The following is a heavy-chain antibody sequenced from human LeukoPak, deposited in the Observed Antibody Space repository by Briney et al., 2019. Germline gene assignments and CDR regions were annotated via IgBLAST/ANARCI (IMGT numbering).Heavy chain of an antibody. CDR1: GGSISRYY. J-gene: IGHJ6*03. D-gene: IGHD3-10*01. V-gene: IGHV4-59*01. CDR2: IYYSGST. CDR3: ARDLVYRGHYYMDV. Sequence: SETLSLTCTVSGGSISRYYWSWIRQPPGKGLEWIGYIYYSGSTNYNPSLKSRVTISVDTSKNQFSLKLSSVTAADTAVYYCARDLVYRGHYYMDVWGKGTTVTVSS.